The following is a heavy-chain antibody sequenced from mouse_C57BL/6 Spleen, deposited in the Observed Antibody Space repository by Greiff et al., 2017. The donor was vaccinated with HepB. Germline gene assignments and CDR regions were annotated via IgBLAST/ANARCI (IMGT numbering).Heavy chain of an antibody. CDR2: INPNNGGT. D-gene: IGHD2-4*01. J-gene: IGHJ4*01. CDR3: ARTNDYDDAMDY. Sequence: EVQLQQSGPELVKPGASVKIPCKASGYTFTDYNMDWVKQSHGKSLEWIGDINPNNGGTIYNQKFKGKATLTVAKSSSTAYMELRSLTSEDTAVYYCARTNDYDDAMDYWGQGTSVTVSS. CDR1: GYTFTDYN. V-gene: IGHV1-18*01.